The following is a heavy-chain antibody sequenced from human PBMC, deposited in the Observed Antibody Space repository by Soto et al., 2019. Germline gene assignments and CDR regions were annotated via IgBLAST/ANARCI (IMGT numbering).Heavy chain of an antibody. CDR1: GGSLSDYN. V-gene: IGHV4-34*01. Sequence: SETLSLTCAVYGGSLSDYNWSWIRQSPGKGLEWIGEINHSGGTNYNPSLTSRATLSVDTSKNQVSLKLSSVTAEDTAVYYCTRLITPLDYWGRGTLVTVSS. CDR3: TRLITPLDY. J-gene: IGHJ4*02. D-gene: IGHD3-16*01. CDR2: INHSGGT.